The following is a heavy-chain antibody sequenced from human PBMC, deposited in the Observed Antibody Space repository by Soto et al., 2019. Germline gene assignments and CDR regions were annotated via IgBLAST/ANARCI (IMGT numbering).Heavy chain of an antibody. D-gene: IGHD6-19*01. J-gene: IGHJ4*02. V-gene: IGHV2-5*02. CDR3: AHIVVAGLGYYFDY. CDR1: GFSLSSTRMA. CDR2: IYWDDDK. Sequence: QITLKESGPTLVKPTQTLTLTCTFSGFSLSSTRMAVGWIRQPPGKALEWLALIYWDDDKRYSPFLKSRLTIXXXTXQTQVGLTMSNLDPVDTARHYFAHIVVAGLGYYFDYWGQGTLVTVSS.